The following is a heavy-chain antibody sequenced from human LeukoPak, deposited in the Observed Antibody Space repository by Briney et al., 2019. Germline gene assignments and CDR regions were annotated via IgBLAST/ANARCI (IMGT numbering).Heavy chain of an antibody. D-gene: IGHD3-22*01. J-gene: IGHJ3*02. V-gene: IGHV3-48*03. Sequence: GGSQSLPCAASGFTFSSYEMNWVSQAPGKGLEWVSYISSSGSTIYYADSVKGRFTISRDNAKNSLYLQMNSLRAEDTAVYYCARWYYYDSSGYYYVPLDAFDIRVQGTMVTASS. CDR3: ARWYYYDSSGYYYVPLDAFDI. CDR2: ISSSGSTI. CDR1: GFTFSSYE.